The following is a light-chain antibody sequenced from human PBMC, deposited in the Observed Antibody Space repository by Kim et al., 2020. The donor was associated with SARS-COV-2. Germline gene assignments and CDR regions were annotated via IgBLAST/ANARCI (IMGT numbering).Light chain of an antibody. CDR2: GKN. J-gene: IGLJ2*01. Sequence: SSELTQDPAVSVALGQTVRITCQGDSLRSYYATWYQQKPGQAPILVIYGKNNRPSGIPDRFSGSSSGNTASLTITGTQAGDEADYYCNSRDGNDNDGFGG. CDR3: NSRDGNDNDG. V-gene: IGLV3-19*01. CDR1: SLRSYY.